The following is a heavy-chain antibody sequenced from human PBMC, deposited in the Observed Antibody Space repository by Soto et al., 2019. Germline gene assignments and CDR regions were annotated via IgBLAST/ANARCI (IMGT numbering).Heavy chain of an antibody. Sequence: PGGSLRLSCAASGFTFSSYGMHWVRQAPGKGLEWVAVISYDGSNKYYADSVKGRFTISRDNSKNTLYLQMNSLRAEDTAVYYCAKDVDYYDSRSYGMDVWGQGTTVTVSS. D-gene: IGHD3-22*01. V-gene: IGHV3-30*18. CDR2: ISYDGSNK. CDR3: AKDVDYYDSRSYGMDV. CDR1: GFTFSSYG. J-gene: IGHJ6*02.